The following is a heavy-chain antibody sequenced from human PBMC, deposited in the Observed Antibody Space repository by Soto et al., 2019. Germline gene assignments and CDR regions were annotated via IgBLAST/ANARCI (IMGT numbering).Heavy chain of an antibody. V-gene: IGHV4-59*08. CDR2: IYYSGST. J-gene: IGHJ5*02. CDR3: ARAKAPLYSSSWYWFDP. D-gene: IGHD6-13*01. CDR1: GGSIISYY. Sequence: PLETLSLTCTVSGGSIISYYWSWIRQPPGKGLEWIGYIYYSGSTNYNPSLKSRVTISVDTSKNQFSLKLSSVTAADTAVYYCARAKAPLYSSSWYWFDPWGQGTLVTVSS.